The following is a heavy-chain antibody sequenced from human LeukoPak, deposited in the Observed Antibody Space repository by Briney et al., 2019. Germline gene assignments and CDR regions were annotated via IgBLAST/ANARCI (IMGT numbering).Heavy chain of an antibody. Sequence: PGGSLRLSCAASGFTFRSFWMSWVRQAPGKGLEWVANINQDGSAGYFVDSVKGRFTISRDNAMTSLYLHMDSLRAEDTGIYFCARGSHDISGYRYFFDYWGQATLVTVSS. CDR2: INQDGSAG. CDR3: ARGSHDISGYRYFFDY. V-gene: IGHV3-7*01. CDR1: GFTFRSFW. J-gene: IGHJ4*02. D-gene: IGHD3-22*01.